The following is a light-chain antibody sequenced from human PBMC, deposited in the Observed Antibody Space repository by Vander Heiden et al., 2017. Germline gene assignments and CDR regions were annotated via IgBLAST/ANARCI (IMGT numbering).Light chain of an antibody. V-gene: IGKV4-1*01. J-gene: IGKJ4*01. Sequence: DIVMTQSPDSLAVSLGERATINCKSSQSVLYNSNNKNYLAWYQQKPVQPPKLLIHWASTRESGVPDRFSGSGSGTDFTLTISSLQAEDVAVYYCQQYYSTPLTFGGGTKVEIK. CDR3: QQYYSTPLT. CDR2: WAS. CDR1: QSVLYNSNNKNY.